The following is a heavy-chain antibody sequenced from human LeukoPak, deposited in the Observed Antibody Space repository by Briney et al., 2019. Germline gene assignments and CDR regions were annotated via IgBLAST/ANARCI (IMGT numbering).Heavy chain of an antibody. CDR2: IYYSGST. Sequence: PSETLSLTCTVSVGSIRSYYWSWIRQPPGKGLEWIGYIYYSGSTNYNPSLKSRVTISVDTSKNQFSLKLSSVTAADTAVYYCARVTGYIVEDYFDYWGQGTLVTVSS. CDR1: VGSIRSYY. J-gene: IGHJ4*02. CDR3: ARVTGYIVEDYFDY. D-gene: IGHD3-22*01. V-gene: IGHV4-59*01.